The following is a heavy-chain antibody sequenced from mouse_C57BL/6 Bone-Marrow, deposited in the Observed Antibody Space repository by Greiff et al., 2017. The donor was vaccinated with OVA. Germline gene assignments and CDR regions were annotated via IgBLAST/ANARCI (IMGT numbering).Heavy chain of an antibody. V-gene: IGHV1-26*01. CDR3: ARNPYVGYFDV. D-gene: IGHD1-1*01. J-gene: IGHJ1*03. CDR2: INPNNGGT. Sequence: EVQLQQSGPELVKPGASVKISCKASGYTFTDYYMNWVKQSHGKSLEWIGDINPNNGGTSYNQKFKGKATLTVDKSSSTAYMELRSLTSEDSAVYYCARNPYVGYFDVWGTGTTVTVSS. CDR1: GYTFTDYY.